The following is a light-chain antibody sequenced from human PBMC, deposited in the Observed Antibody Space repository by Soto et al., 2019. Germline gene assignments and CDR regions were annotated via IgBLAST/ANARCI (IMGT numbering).Light chain of an antibody. J-gene: IGKJ1*01. CDR1: QSLLHSDGKTY. CDR3: MQTIQLTRT. Sequence: ILMTQTPLSMSTIPGQTASISCKSIQSLLHSDGKTYFYWYVKKPGQPPQILIYEVSNRFSGVPDRFSGSGSGTDFKLKISRVEAEDVGVYYCMQTIQLTRTFGQGTKVDIK. V-gene: IGKV2D-29*01. CDR2: EVS.